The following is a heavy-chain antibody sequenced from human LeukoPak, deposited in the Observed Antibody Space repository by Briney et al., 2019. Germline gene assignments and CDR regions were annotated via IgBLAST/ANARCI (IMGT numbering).Heavy chain of an antibody. CDR1: GYTFTGYY. D-gene: IGHD2-2*01. Sequence: ASVKVSCKASGYTFTGYYMHWVRQAPGKGLEWMGCINPNSGGTNYAQKFQGRVTMTRDTSISTAYMELSRLRSDDTAVYYCARSPCSSTSCYAHFDYWGQGTLVTVFS. CDR3: ARSPCSSTSCYAHFDY. J-gene: IGHJ4*02. V-gene: IGHV1-2*02. CDR2: INPNSGGT.